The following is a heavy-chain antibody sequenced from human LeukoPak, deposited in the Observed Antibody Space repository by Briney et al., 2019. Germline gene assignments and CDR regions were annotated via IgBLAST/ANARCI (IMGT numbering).Heavy chain of an antibody. Sequence: ASVKVSCKHSGYTFTSYGISWVRQAPGQGLEWMGWINAYNGNTNYAQKLQGRVTMTTNTSTSTAYMEPRSLRSDDTAVYYCASFRGDGSPVRVAGCGKGTTVTVSS. J-gene: IGHJ6*04. CDR1: GYTFTSYG. V-gene: IGHV1-18*01. CDR3: ASFRGDGSPVRVAG. D-gene: IGHD3-10*01. CDR2: INAYNGNT.